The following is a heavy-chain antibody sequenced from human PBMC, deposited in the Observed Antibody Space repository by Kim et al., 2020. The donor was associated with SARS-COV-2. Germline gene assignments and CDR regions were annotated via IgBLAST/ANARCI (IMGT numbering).Heavy chain of an antibody. CDR3: ARQVTGTTDWFDP. J-gene: IGHJ5*02. D-gene: IGHD1-7*01. Sequence: HPPLKSRVTISVDTSKNQFSLKLSSVTAADTAVYYCARQVTGTTDWFDPWGQGTLVTVSS. V-gene: IGHV4-59*08.